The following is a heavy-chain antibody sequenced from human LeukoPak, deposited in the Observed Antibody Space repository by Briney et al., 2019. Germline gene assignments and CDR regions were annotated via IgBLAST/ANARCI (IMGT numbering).Heavy chain of an antibody. J-gene: IGHJ4*02. D-gene: IGHD4-17*01. CDR2: MNPHSGNT. CDR1: GYTFTSYD. Sequence: GAPVKVSCKASGYTFTSYDINWVRQATGQGLEGIGWMNPHSGNTGYAQKFQGRVTISRNTSISTAYMELSSPISKDTAVYYCARGPHKSTVLQGLYYFEYWGQGTLVTVSS. V-gene: IGHV1-8*03. CDR3: ARGPHKSTVLQGLYYFEY.